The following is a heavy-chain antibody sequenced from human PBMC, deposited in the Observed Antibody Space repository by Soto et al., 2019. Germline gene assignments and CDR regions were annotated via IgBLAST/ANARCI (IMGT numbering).Heavy chain of an antibody. CDR1: GFSLSTSGVG. Sequence: QITLKESGPTLVKPTQTLTLTCTFSGFSLSTSGVGVGWIRQPPGKALEWLALIYWDDDKRYSPSLKSRLTITKDTSKNQVVLTMTNMDPVDTATYYCAHSLYDFWSGYYTEPYDYWGQGTLVTVSS. CDR2: IYWDDDK. CDR3: AHSLYDFWSGYYTEPYDY. V-gene: IGHV2-5*02. D-gene: IGHD3-3*01. J-gene: IGHJ4*02.